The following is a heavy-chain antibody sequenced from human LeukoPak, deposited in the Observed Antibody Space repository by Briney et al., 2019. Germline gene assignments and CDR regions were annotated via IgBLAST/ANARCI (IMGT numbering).Heavy chain of an antibody. J-gene: IGHJ3*02. D-gene: IGHD2-2*01. Sequence: ASVKVSCKASGYTFTSYYMHWVRQAPGQGLEWMGIINPSGGSTSYAQKFQGRVTMTRDMSTSTVYMELSSLRSEDTAVYYCARASPAHQAGHDAFDIWGQGTMVTVSS. CDR2: INPSGGST. V-gene: IGHV1-46*01. CDR1: GYTFTSYY. CDR3: ARASPAHQAGHDAFDI.